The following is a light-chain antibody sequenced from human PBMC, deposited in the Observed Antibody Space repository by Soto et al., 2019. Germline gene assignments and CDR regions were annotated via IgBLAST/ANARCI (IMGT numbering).Light chain of an antibody. CDR3: QQYNDYSAT. CDR1: QKSSPW. Sequence: DGEMFQSPLSASASVGDPVTITCRASQKSSPWLAWYQQKPGQAPKLLMYDVSSLKRGVPSRFSGSGSGTEFTLTISSLQPDDFATYYCQQYNDYSATFGQGTNVDIK. V-gene: IGKV1-5*01. CDR2: DVS. J-gene: IGKJ1*01.